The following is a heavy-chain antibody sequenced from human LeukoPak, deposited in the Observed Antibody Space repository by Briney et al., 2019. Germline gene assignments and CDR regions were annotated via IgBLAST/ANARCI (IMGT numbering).Heavy chain of an antibody. CDR2: ISGSGGST. V-gene: IGHV3-23*01. J-gene: IGHJ6*02. D-gene: IGHD6-19*01. Sequence: GGSLRLSCAASGFTFSSYAMSWVRQAPGKGLEWVSAISGSGGSTYYADSVKGRFTISRDNSKNTLYLQMNSLRAEDTAVYYCAKKVRSGWYYYYGMDVWGQGTTVTVSS. CDR1: GFTFSSYA. CDR3: AKKVRSGWYYYYGMDV.